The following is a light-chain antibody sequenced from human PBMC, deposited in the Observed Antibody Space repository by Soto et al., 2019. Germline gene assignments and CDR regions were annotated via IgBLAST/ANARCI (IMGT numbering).Light chain of an antibody. CDR1: QSVASNQ. J-gene: IGKJ3*01. CDR3: HHYGRSPIFT. Sequence: EVVLTQSPGPLSLSAGERATLSCRASQSVASNQLAWYQQKPGQAPRLLIYAASTRAAGVPDRFSGSGSGTDFTLTISRLEPEDFGVFFCHHYGRSPIFTFGPGTTVDMK. CDR2: AAS. V-gene: IGKV3-20*01.